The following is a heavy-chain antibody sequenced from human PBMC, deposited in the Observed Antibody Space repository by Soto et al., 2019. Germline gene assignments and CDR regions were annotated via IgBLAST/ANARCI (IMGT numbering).Heavy chain of an antibody. D-gene: IGHD3-10*01. J-gene: IGHJ4*02. CDR2: ISGSGAST. CDR3: AILGSGSAY. V-gene: IGHV3-23*01. CDR1: GFTFSIYG. Sequence: EVQLLESGGGLVQPGGSLRLSCAASGFTFSIYGMTWVRQAPGKGLEWVSAISGSGASTYYADSVKGRFTISRDDSKNMLYLKMNSLRAEDTAIYYCAILGSGSAYWGQGTLVTVYS.